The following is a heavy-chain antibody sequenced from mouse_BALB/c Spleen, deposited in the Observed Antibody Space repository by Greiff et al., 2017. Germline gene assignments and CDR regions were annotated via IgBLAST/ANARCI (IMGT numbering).Heavy chain of an antibody. V-gene: IGHV5-6*02. D-gene: IGHD2-2*01. CDR2: ISSGGSYT. CDR3: ARGGYDSYAMDY. CDR1: GFTFSSYG. Sequence: VKLQESGGDLVKPGGSLKLSCAASGFTFSSYGMSWVRQTPDKRLEWVATISSGGSYTYYPDSVKGRFTISRDNAKNTLYLQMSSLKSEDTAMYYCARGGYDSYAMDYWGQGTSVTVSS. J-gene: IGHJ4*01.